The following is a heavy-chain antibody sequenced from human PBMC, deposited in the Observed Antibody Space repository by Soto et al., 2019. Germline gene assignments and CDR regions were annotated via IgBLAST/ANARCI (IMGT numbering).Heavy chain of an antibody. CDR2: INPKSGGT. J-gene: IGHJ6*02. D-gene: IGHD2-8*01. Sequence: ASVKVSCKASGYSFTDYHIHWVRQAPGQGXEWLGRINPKSGGTSTAQKFQGWVTMTRDRSISTVYMELTRLRSDDTAVYFCARGHSTDCSNGVCSFFYNHEMDVWGQGTTVTVSS. V-gene: IGHV1-2*04. CDR1: GYSFTDYH. CDR3: ARGHSTDCSNGVCSFFYNHEMDV.